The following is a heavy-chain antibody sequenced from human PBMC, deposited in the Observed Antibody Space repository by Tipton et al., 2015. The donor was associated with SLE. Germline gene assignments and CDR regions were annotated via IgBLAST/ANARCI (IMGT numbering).Heavy chain of an antibody. D-gene: IGHD3-22*01. CDR2: IHYSGST. CDR1: GGSISSYY. CDR3: ARGDDSSGYYIDY. V-gene: IGHV4-59*12. Sequence: TLSLTCTVSGGSISSYYWSWIRQPPGKGLEWIGYIHYSGSTYYNPSLKSRVTISVDTSKNQFSLKLSSVTAADTAVYYCARGDDSSGYYIDYWGQGTLVTVSS. J-gene: IGHJ4*02.